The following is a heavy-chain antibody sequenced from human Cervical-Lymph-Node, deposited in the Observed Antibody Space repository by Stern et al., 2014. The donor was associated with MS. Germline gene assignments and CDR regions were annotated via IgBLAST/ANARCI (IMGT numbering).Heavy chain of an antibody. CDR3: ARDYEDTSMLFDH. V-gene: IGHV3-30*03. D-gene: IGHD2-8*01. J-gene: IGHJ4*02. CDR2: ISYDGNHK. CDR1: GFTFSSYG. Sequence: VHLVESGGAVVQPGRSLRLSCAASGFTFSSYGMHWVRQAPGKGLEWVTVISYDGNHKYYAACVKGRFTISRDNSKNTLHLQMNSVTPDDTAIYYCARDYEDTSMLFDHWGQGTLVTVSP.